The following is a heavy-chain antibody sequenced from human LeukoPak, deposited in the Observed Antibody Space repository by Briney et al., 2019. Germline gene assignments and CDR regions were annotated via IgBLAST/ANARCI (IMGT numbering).Heavy chain of an antibody. V-gene: IGHV3-33*01. Sequence: GRSLRLSCAASGFTFSSYGMHWVRRAPGKGLEWVAVIWYDGSNKYYADSVKGRFTISRDNSKNTLYLQMNSLRAEDTAVYYCARGDSSSWYGYYYYYYGMDVWGQGTTVTVSS. CDR3: ARGDSSSWYGYYYYYYGMDV. J-gene: IGHJ6*02. D-gene: IGHD6-13*01. CDR1: GFTFSSYG. CDR2: IWYDGSNK.